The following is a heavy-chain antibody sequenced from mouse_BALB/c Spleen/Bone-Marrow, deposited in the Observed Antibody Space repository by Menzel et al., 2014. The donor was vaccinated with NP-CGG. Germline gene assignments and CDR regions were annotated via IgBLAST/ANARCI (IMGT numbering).Heavy chain of an antibody. CDR2: ITKGGGST. J-gene: IGHJ4*01. CDR3: ARQLAYAMDY. V-gene: IGHV5-12*02. CDR1: GFTFSDYY. D-gene: IGHD4-1*01. Sequence: EVQVVESGGGLVQPGGSLKLSCATSGFTFSDYYMYWVRQTPEKRLEWVAYITKGGGSTYYPDIVKGRFTISRDNAKNTLYLQMSRLKSEGTAMYYCARQLAYAMDYWGQGTSVTVSS.